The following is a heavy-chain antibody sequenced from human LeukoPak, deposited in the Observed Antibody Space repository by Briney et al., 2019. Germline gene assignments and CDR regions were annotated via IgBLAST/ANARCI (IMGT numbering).Heavy chain of an antibody. CDR3: AKQLGYCSDGSCYFPY. J-gene: IGHJ4*02. V-gene: IGHV3-23*01. D-gene: IGHD2-15*01. CDR2: ISNNGGYT. Sequence: QPGGSLRLSCAASGLIFNDAWMAWVRQAPGKGLEWVSAISNNGGYTYYADSVQGRFTISRDNSKSTLCLQMNSLRAEDTAVYYCAKQLGYCSDGSCYFPYWGQGTLVTVSS. CDR1: GLIFNDAW.